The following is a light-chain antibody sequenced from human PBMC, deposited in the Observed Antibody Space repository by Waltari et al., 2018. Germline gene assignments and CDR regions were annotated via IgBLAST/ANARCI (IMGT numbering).Light chain of an antibody. Sequence: DIVMTQSPESLAVSLGERATLHCKSSQSLFYNSKNNNYLAWYQQKPGQPPKLLISWASTRQSGVPDRFSGSGSETDFTLTISSLQAEDVAVYYCHQYFSSPQTFGQGTKVEVK. CDR3: HQYFSSPQT. V-gene: IGKV4-1*01. J-gene: IGKJ1*01. CDR2: WAS. CDR1: QSLFYNSKNNNY.